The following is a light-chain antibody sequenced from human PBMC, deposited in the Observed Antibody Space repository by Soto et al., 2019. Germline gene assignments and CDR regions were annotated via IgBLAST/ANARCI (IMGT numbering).Light chain of an antibody. CDR1: QTISSW. J-gene: IGKJ1*01. CDR3: QQYNSYSPA. V-gene: IGKV1-5*01. CDR2: DAS. Sequence: DIQMTQSPSTLSGSVGDRVTITFRASQTISSWLAWYQQKPGKAPKLLIYDASSLESGVPSRFSGSGSETEFTLTISSLQPDDFATYYCQQYNSYSPAFGQGTKVDIK.